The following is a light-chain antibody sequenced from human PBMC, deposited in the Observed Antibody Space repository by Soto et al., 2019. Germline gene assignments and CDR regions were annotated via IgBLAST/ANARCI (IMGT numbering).Light chain of an antibody. V-gene: IGLV2-18*01. CDR2: EVS. CDR3: SLYISGSTYV. Sequence: QSALAQPPSVCGSPGKRITITYTRPNSDVGSYNRISWYQQPPGTAPKLIMCEVSNRPSGVPDRFSGSKSGSTASLTISGLQAEDEADYYCSLYISGSTYVFGTGTRSPS. J-gene: IGLJ1*01. CDR1: NSDVGSYNR.